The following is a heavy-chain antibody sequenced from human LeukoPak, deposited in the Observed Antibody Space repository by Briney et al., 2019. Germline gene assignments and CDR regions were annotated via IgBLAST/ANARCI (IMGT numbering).Heavy chain of an antibody. Sequence: QTLSLTCVMSGDSVSSNSAAWSWIRQSPSRGLEWLGRTYYRSKWYNDYGVSVKSRITINPDTSKNQFSLQLNSVTPEDTAIYYCARDQMGFDPWGQGILVTVSS. V-gene: IGHV6-1*01. CDR1: GDSVSSNSAA. D-gene: IGHD5-24*01. CDR3: ARDQMGFDP. J-gene: IGHJ5*02. CDR2: TYYRSKWYN.